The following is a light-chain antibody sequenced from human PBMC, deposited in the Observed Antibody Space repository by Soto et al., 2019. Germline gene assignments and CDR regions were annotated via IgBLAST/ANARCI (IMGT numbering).Light chain of an antibody. CDR2: DNF. Sequence: QSVLTQPPSASGTPGQRVTISCSGSSSNIGSNSVSWYQQLPGTAPKLLIYDNFKRPSGIPDRFSGSKSGTSATLDITGLLTGDEADYYCGTWDDSLSAGVFGGGTKLTVL. CDR1: SSNIGSNS. CDR3: GTWDDSLSAGV. V-gene: IGLV1-51*01. J-gene: IGLJ3*02.